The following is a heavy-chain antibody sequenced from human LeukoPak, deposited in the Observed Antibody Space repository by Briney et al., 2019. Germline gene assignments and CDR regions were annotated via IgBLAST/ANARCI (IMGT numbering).Heavy chain of an antibody. CDR1: GYTFTSYA. D-gene: IGHD3-10*01. V-gene: IGHV7-4-1*02. CDR2: INTNTGNP. CDR3: ARDPSPLWFGESYYFDY. Sequence: ASVKVSCKASGYTFTSYAMNWVRQAPGQGLEWMGWINTNTGNPTYAQGFTGRFVFSLDTSVSTAYLQISSLKAEDTAVHYCARDPSPLWFGESYYFDYWGQGTLVTVSS. J-gene: IGHJ4*02.